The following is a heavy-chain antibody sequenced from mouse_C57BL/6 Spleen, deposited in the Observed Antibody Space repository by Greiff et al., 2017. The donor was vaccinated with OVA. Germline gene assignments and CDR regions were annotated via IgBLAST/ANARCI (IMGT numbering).Heavy chain of an antibody. D-gene: IGHD2-1*01. Sequence: EVQLVESGGDLVKPGGSLKLSCAASGFTFSSYGMSWVRQTPDKRLEWVATISSGGSYTYYPDSVKGRFTISRDNAKNTLYLQMSSLKSEDTAMYYCARHRFGNYPYYWGQGTTLTDSS. CDR3: ARHRFGNYPYY. J-gene: IGHJ2*01. CDR1: GFTFSSYG. CDR2: ISSGGSYT. V-gene: IGHV5-6*01.